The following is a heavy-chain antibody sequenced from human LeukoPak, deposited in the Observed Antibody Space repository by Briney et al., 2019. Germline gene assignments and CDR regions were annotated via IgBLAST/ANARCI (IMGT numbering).Heavy chain of an antibody. J-gene: IGHJ4*02. CDR3: ARGRTYYYDSSGYYYLDY. D-gene: IGHD3-22*01. CDR2: INHSGST. Sequence: SETLSLTCAVYGGSFSGYYWSWIRQPPGKGLEWIGEINHSGSTNYNPSLKSRVTISVGTSKNQFSLKLSSVTAADTAVYYCARGRTYYYDSSGYYYLDYWGQGTLVTVSS. V-gene: IGHV4-34*01. CDR1: GGSFSGYY.